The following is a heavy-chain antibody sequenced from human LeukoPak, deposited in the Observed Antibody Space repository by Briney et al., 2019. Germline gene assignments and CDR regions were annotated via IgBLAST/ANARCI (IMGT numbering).Heavy chain of an antibody. V-gene: IGHV4-34*01. CDR2: INHSGST. J-gene: IGHJ4*02. Sequence: SETLSLTCAVYGGSFSGYYWSWIRQPPGKGLEWIGEINHSGSTNYNPSLKSRVTISVDTSKNQFSLKLSSVTAADTAVYYCARALSRGPAARGVFVYWGQGTLVTVSS. CDR1: GGSFSGYY. CDR3: ARALSRGPAARGVFVY. D-gene: IGHD2-2*01.